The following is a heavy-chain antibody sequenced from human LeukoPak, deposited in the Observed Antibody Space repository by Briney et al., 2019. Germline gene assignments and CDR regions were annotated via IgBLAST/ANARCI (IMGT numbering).Heavy chain of an antibody. Sequence: PGGSLRLSCAASGFTFSSYGMHWVRQAPGKGLEWVAVISYDGSNKYYADSVKGRFTISRDNSKNTLYLQMNSLRAEDTAVYYCARVLHGGWYFDLWGRGTLVTVSS. V-gene: IGHV3-30*03. D-gene: IGHD5-24*01. CDR1: GFTFSSYG. J-gene: IGHJ2*01. CDR3: ARVLHGGWYFDL. CDR2: ISYDGSNK.